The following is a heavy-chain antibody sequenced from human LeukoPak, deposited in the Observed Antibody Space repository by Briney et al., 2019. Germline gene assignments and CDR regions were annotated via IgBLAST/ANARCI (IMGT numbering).Heavy chain of an antibody. D-gene: IGHD3-22*01. CDR1: GGPMYRYY. J-gene: IGHJ6*03. CDR2: FYVGVGP. Sequence: SETLSLTCSVSGGPMYRYYWSWIRQTAGEGLEWIGRFYVGVGPDYNPSLKSRVSMSVDTSKNQLVLRLSAVTAADTAVYYCARMRPYDSTGYSPGHYMDVWGKGTTVIVYS. V-gene: IGHV4-4*07. CDR3: ARMRPYDSTGYSPGHYMDV.